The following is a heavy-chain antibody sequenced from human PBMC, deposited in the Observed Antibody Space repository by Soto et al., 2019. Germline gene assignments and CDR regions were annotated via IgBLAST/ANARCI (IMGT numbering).Heavy chain of an antibody. V-gene: IGHV1-69*01. CDR3: ARDQTAYCGGDCYSHFDY. Sequence: QVQLVQSGAEVKKPGSSVKVSCKASGGTFSSYAISWVRQAPGQGLEWMGGIIPIFGTANYAQKFQGRVRITADESTSTAYMELSSLRSEDTAVYYCARDQTAYCGGDCYSHFDYWGQGTLVTVSS. J-gene: IGHJ4*02. CDR1: GGTFSSYA. CDR2: IIPIFGTA. D-gene: IGHD2-21*02.